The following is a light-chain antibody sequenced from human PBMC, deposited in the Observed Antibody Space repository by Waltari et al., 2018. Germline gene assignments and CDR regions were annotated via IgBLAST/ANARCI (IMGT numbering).Light chain of an antibody. CDR2: DTS. CDR1: QSVTNY. CDR3: QQRRNWPLT. J-gene: IGKJ4*01. V-gene: IGKV3-11*01. Sequence: DIVLTQSPAILSLSPGDRASLSCRASQSVTNYLAWYQQKPGQAPRLLIYDTSKRATGIPARFSGSGFATDFTLTISSLEPEDFAVYYCQQRRNWPLTFGGGTKVEIK.